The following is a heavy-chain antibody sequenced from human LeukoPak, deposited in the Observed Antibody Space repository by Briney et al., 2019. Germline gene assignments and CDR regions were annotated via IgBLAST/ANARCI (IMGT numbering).Heavy chain of an antibody. CDR2: IYQSGNT. CDR1: GGSISTYY. V-gene: IGHV4-59*01. J-gene: IGHJ4*02. D-gene: IGHD3-10*01. CDR3: ARATYGSGSYYVVNFDY. Sequence: PSETLSLTCTVSGGSISTYYWNWIRQSPGKGLEWIGYIYQSGNTNYNPSLKSRLTMSIDTSKNQFSLNLNSVTAADTAVYYCARATYGSGSYYVVNFDYWGQGTLVTVSS.